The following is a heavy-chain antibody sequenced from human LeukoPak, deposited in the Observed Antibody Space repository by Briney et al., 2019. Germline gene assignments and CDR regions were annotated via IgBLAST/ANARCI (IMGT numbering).Heavy chain of an antibody. CDR3: ARDLFGQQLRPNWFDP. V-gene: IGHV3-9*01. CDR2: ISWNSGSI. CDR1: GFTFDDYA. Sequence: PGGSLRLSCAASGFTFDDYAMHWVRQAPGKGLEWVSGISWNSGSIGYADSVKGRFTISRDNAKNSLYLQMNSLRAEDTAVYYCARDLFGQQLRPNWFDPWGQGTLVTVSS. J-gene: IGHJ5*02. D-gene: IGHD6-13*01.